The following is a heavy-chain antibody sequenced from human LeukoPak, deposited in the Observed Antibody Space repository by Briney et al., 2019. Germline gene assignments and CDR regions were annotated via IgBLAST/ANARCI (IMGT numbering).Heavy chain of an antibody. V-gene: IGHV1-69*05. CDR1: GGTFSSYA. CDR2: IIPIFGTA. CDR3: ASAGPAGYYYYYYYMDA. J-gene: IGHJ6*03. Sequence: SVKVSCKASGGTFSSYAISWVRQAPGQGLEWMGGIIPIFGTANYAQKFQGRVTITTDESTSTAYMELSSLRSEDTAVYYCASAGPAGYYYYYYYMDAWGKGTTVTVSS. D-gene: IGHD2-15*01.